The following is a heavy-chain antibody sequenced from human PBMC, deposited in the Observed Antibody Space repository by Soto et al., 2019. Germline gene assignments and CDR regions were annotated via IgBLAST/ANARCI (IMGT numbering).Heavy chain of an antibody. J-gene: IGHJ4*02. CDR2: ISPYDDST. Sequence: ASVKVSCKASGYTFIRYGITWVRQSPGQGFEWMGWISPYDDSTIYAQKLQGRVTMTADTSTRIVNLLMNSLRAEDTAVYYCTREGDGSGFFSDFWGQGALVTVSS. V-gene: IGHV1-18*01. CDR3: TREGDGSGFFSDF. CDR1: GYTFIRYG. D-gene: IGHD3-22*01.